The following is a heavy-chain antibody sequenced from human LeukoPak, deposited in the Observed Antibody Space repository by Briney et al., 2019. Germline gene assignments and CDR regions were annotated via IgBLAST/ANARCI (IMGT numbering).Heavy chain of an antibody. V-gene: IGHV4-59*12. D-gene: IGHD2-15*01. CDR1: GGSISSYY. CDR3: ASLVYCSGGSCYSSGLYGMDV. Sequence: SETLSLTCTVSGGSISSYYWSWIRQPPGKGLEWIGYIYYSGSTNYNPSLKSRVTISVDTSKNQFSLKLSSVTAADTAVYYCASLVYCSGGSCYSSGLYGMDVWGQGTTVTVSS. CDR2: IYYSGST. J-gene: IGHJ6*02.